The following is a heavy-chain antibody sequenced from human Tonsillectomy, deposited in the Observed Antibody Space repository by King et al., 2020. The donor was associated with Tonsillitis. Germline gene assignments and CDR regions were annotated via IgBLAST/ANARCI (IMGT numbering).Heavy chain of an antibody. CDR1: GGTFSSYA. J-gene: IGHJ6*02. Sequence: QVQLVESGAEVKKPGSSVKVSCKASGGTFSSYAISWVRQAPGQGLEWMGGIIPIFGTANYAQKFQGRVTITADESTSTAYMELRSLRSEDTAVYYCSRGLWIPQDYYYYGMDVWGQGTTVTVSS. V-gene: IGHV1-69*01. CDR2: IIPIFGTA. CDR3: SRGLWIPQDYYYYGMDV. D-gene: IGHD5-18*01.